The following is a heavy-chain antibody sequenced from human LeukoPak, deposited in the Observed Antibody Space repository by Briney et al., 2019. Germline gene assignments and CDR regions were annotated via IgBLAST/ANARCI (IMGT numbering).Heavy chain of an antibody. CDR2: ISGSGGSR. D-gene: IGHD3-22*01. Sequence: GGSLRLSCAASGFTFSTYGMSWVRQAPGKGLEWVSGISGSGGSRFYTDSVKGRLTISRDNSKNTLYLQMNSLRSEDTAVYYCAADSSRDYFDYWGQGTLVTVSS. J-gene: IGHJ4*02. CDR1: GFTFSTYG. V-gene: IGHV3-23*01. CDR3: AADSSRDYFDY.